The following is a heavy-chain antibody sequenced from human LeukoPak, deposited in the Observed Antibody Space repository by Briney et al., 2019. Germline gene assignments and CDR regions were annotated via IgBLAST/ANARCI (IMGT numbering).Heavy chain of an antibody. D-gene: IGHD3-10*01. CDR2: IYSGGST. CDR3: ASGSGSYRTPYYYMDV. Sequence: GGSLRLSCAASGFTVSSNYMSWVRQAPGKGLEWIAGIYSGGSTYYADSVKGRFTISRDNSKNTLYLQMNNLRAEDTAVYYCASGSGSYRTPYYYMDVWGKGTTVTVSS. V-gene: IGHV3-53*01. CDR1: GFTVSSNY. J-gene: IGHJ6*03.